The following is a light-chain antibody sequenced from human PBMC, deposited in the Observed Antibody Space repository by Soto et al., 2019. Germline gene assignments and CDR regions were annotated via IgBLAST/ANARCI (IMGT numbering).Light chain of an antibody. CDR2: GTS. CDR3: HQYNGWPRT. J-gene: IGKJ1*01. CDR1: QNISRS. V-gene: IGKV3-15*01. Sequence: EIVMTYSPVTLSVSQWEIATLSCRASQNISRSLAWYQQKPGQGPSLLIYGTSTRAGGVPARFSGGGSGTEFTLTITSLQSEDFAVDYCHQYNGWPRTFGQATKVDIK.